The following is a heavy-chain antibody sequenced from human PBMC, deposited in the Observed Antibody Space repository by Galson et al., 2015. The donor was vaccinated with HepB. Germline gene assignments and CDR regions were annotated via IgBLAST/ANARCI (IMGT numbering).Heavy chain of an antibody. CDR3: ARDLLACRGTYGNCGALDM. D-gene: IGHD1-1*01. CDR2: IYGGGNT. J-gene: IGHJ3*02. Sequence: SLRLSCAASGLTVGSSFMTWVRQAPGRGLEWVSVIYGGGNTYYADSVKGRFTISRDNSKNTVSLQMNNLRVEDTALYYCARDLLACRGTYGNCGALDMWGQGTMVTVSS. CDR1: GLTVGSSF. V-gene: IGHV3-53*01.